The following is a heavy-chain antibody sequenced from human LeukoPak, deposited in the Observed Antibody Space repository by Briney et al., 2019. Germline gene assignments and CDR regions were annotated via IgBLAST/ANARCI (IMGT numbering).Heavy chain of an antibody. V-gene: IGHV3-30*18. CDR1: GFSFSNYV. Sequence: GRSLRLPCAASGFSFSNYVMYWVRQAPRKGLEWVAVISYDGNNKYYADSVKGRFTISRDNSKNTLYLQMSSLRGEDTAVYYCAKGLQVAEPPDYWGQGILATVSS. CDR2: ISYDGNNK. D-gene: IGHD2-15*01. J-gene: IGHJ4*02. CDR3: AKGLQVAEPPDY.